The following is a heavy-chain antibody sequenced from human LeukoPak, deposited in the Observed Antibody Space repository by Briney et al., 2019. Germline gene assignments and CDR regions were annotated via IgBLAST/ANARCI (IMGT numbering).Heavy chain of an antibody. CDR3: ARDAPNYYHSGYDYPDC. Sequence: GGSLRLSCAASGFTFSSYSMNWVRQAPGKGLEWVSSISSSSSYIYYADSVKGRFTISRDNAKNSLYLQMNSLRAEDTAVYYCARDAPNYYHSGYDYPDCWGQGTLVTVSS. CDR2: ISSSSSYI. D-gene: IGHD5-12*01. V-gene: IGHV3-21*01. J-gene: IGHJ4*02. CDR1: GFTFSSYS.